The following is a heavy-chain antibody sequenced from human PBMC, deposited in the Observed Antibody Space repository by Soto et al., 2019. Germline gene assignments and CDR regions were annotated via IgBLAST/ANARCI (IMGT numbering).Heavy chain of an antibody. CDR2: INPSGGST. D-gene: IGHD3-22*01. V-gene: IGHV1-46*01. Sequence: ASVKVSCKASGYTFTSYAMHWVRQAPGRGLEWMGIINPSGGSTSYAQKFQGRVTMTRDTSTSTVYMELSSLRSEDTAVYYCARVRTYYYDMEYYYYYGMDVWGQGTTVTVSS. CDR3: ARVRTYYYDMEYYYYYGMDV. J-gene: IGHJ6*02. CDR1: GYTFTSYA.